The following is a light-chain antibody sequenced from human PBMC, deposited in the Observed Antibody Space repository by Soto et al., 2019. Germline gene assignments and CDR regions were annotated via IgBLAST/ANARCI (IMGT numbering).Light chain of an antibody. CDR2: DAS. J-gene: IGKJ2*01. Sequence: EVVLTQSPATLSLSPGERATLSCRASQSIRNYLAWYQQKPGQAPRLLIYDASIRATGIPARFSGRGSGTEFTVTISSLQSEDFAIYYCQQYDIWPPYTFGQGTKVAIK. CDR1: QSIRNY. V-gene: IGKV3D-15*01. CDR3: QQYDIWPPYT.